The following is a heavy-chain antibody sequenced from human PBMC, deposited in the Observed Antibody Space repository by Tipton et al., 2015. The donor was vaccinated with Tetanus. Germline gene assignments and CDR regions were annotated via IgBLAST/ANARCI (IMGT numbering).Heavy chain of an antibody. CDR1: GFSISDYY. Sequence: GSLRLSCIGSGFSISDYYMSWIRQVPGKGPEWLLQISRGGSAITYGDSVQGRFTISRDNARNSVYLQINSLRAEDTAMYYCVRDISHVVSTFYFDLWGRGTLLTVSS. CDR3: VRDISHVVSTFYFDL. D-gene: IGHD2-21*01. J-gene: IGHJ4*02. CDR2: ISRGGSAI. V-gene: IGHV3-11*01.